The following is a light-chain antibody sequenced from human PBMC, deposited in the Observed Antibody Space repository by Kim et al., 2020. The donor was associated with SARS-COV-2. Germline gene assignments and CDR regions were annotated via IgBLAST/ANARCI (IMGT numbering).Light chain of an antibody. J-gene: IGLJ7*01. CDR2: HDN. Sequence: QSVLTQPPSASGAPGQRVTISCSGSSSNVGSKIVSWYLHLPGTAPKLLILHDNQRPPGVPDRISGSKSGNSAFLAISGLQSEDEADYYCAVWDDSLNAVFGGGTQLTVL. CDR3: AVWDDSLNAV. CDR1: SSNVGSKI. V-gene: IGLV1-44*01.